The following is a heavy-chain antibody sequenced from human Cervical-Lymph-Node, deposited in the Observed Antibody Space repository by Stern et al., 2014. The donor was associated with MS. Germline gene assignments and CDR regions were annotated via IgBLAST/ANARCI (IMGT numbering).Heavy chain of an antibody. J-gene: IGHJ4*02. D-gene: IGHD6-13*01. CDR3: ARHQAGIAAN. CDR2: IKPLFGTA. V-gene: IGHV1-69*01. Sequence: HVQLVQSGAEVKRPESSVKVSCKASGGSLSTLDISWVRQAPGQGLEWVGEIKPLFGTANYAQKCKGRVTITADESTSTVYMELSSLKSEDTAIYFCARHQAGIAANWGQGTLVTVTS. CDR1: GGSLSTLD.